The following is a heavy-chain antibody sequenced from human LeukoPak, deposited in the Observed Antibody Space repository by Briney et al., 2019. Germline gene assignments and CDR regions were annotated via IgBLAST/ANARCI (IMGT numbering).Heavy chain of an antibody. Sequence: GGSLRLSCAASGFTFSNAWMSWVRQAPGKGLEWVGRIKSKTDGGTTDYAAPVKGRFTISRDDSKNTLYLQMNSLKTEDTAVYYCTTDAIAAAGITYFDYWGQGTLVTVSS. V-gene: IGHV3-15*01. CDR1: GFTFSNAW. D-gene: IGHD6-13*01. J-gene: IGHJ4*02. CDR2: IKSKTDGGTT. CDR3: TTDAIAAAGITYFDY.